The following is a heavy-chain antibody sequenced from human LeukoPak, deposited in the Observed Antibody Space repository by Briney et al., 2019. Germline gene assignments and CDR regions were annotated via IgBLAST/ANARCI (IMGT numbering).Heavy chain of an antibody. CDR2: IYYSGST. CDR1: GGSISSYY. J-gene: IGHJ4*02. CDR3: ARESLPMATTFSGFDY. Sequence: SETLSLTCTVSGGSISSYYWSWIRQPPGKGLEWIGYIYYSGSTNYNPSLKSRVTISVDTSKNQFSLKLSSVTAADTAVYYCARESLPMATTFSGFDYWGQGTLVTVSS. V-gene: IGHV4-59*01. D-gene: IGHD5-24*01.